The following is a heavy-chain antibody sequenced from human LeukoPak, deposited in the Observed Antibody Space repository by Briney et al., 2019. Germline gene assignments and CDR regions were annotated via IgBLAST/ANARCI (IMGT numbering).Heavy chain of an antibody. J-gene: IGHJ4*02. CDR1: GYTFTSYD. CDR3: ARGQMGLKVRGVILYYFDY. D-gene: IGHD3-10*01. Sequence: ASVKVSCKASGYTFTSYDINWVRQATGQGLEWMGWMNPNSGNTGYAQKFQGRVTMTRNTSISTAYMELSSLRSEDTAVYYCARGQMGLKVRGVILYYFDYWGQGTLVTVSS. V-gene: IGHV1-8*01. CDR2: MNPNSGNT.